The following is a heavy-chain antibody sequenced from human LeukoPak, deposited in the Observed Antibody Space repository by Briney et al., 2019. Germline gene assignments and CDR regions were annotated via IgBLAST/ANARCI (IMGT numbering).Heavy chain of an antibody. V-gene: IGHV3-21*01. CDR2: ISSSSSLI. CDR1: GFTFSSSD. Sequence: GGSLRLSCAASGFTFSSSDMDWVRQAPGKGLEWVASISSSSSLIYYTDSVKGRFTISRDNAKNSLYLQMNSLRAEDTAVYYCARVPERDYDSWSGYYAWDYWGQGTLVTVSP. J-gene: IGHJ4*02. CDR3: ARVPERDYDSWSGYYAWDY. D-gene: IGHD3-3*01.